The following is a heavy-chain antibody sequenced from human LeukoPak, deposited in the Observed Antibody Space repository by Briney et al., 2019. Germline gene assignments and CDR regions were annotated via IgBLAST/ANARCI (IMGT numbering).Heavy chain of an antibody. J-gene: IGHJ4*02. CDR2: IKTDGSEK. Sequence: GGSLRLSCAASGFTFSSSWMTWVRQTPGKGLEWVANIKTDGSEKYYVDSVKGRFTISRDNAKNSLYLQMSSLGAEDTAVYYCATDVGADWGQGTLVTVSS. CDR3: ATDVGAD. CDR1: GFTFSSSW. V-gene: IGHV3-7*01.